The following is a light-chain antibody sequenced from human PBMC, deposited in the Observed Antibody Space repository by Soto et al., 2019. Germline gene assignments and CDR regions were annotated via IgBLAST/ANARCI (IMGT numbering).Light chain of an antibody. Sequence: DIQMTQSPSSLSASVGDRVTITCRASQSISSYLNWYQQKPGKAPKLLIYAASSLQSGVPSRFSGSGSGTDFTLTISSLQPEDFATYYCQQGYSTPTFGGGTTVDIK. CDR1: QSISSY. CDR2: AAS. V-gene: IGKV1-39*01. CDR3: QQGYSTPT. J-gene: IGKJ4*01.